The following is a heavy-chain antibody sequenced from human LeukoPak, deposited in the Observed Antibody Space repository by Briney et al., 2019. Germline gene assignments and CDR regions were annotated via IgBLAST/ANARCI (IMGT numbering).Heavy chain of an antibody. CDR1: GFTFDDYA. V-gene: IGHV3-43D*04. J-gene: IGHJ6*03. Sequence: GGSLRLSCAASGFTFDDYAMHWVRQAPGKGLEWVSLISWDGGSTYYADSVKGRFTISRDNSKNSLYLKMNSLRAEDTALYYCAKARGLPPYYYYMDVWGKGTTVTVSS. CDR3: AKARGLPPYYYYMDV. CDR2: ISWDGGST.